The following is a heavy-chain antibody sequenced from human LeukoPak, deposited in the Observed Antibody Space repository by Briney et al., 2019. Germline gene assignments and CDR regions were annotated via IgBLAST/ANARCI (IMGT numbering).Heavy chain of an antibody. J-gene: IGHJ6*03. D-gene: IGHD3-10*01. CDR1: GFTFSSYG. CDR2: ISYDGSNK. CDR3: AIVYGSGSYFPMDV. V-gene: IGHV3-30*03. Sequence: PGGSLRLSCAASGFTFSSYGMHWVRQAPGKGLEWVAVISYDGSNKYYADSVKGRFTISRDNSKNTLYLQMNSLRAEDTAVYYCAIVYGSGSYFPMDVWGKGTTVTVSS.